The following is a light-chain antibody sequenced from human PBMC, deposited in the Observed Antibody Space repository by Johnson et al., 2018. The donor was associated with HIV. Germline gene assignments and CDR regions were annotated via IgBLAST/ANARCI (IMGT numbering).Light chain of an antibody. CDR1: SSNIGNNY. Sequence: QSVLTQPPSVSAAPGQKVTISCSGSSSNIGNNYVSWYQQLPGTAPKLLIYENSKRPSGIPDRFSVSKSGTSATLGITGLQTGDEADYYCLAWDTSLRAHYVFGTGTKVTVL. J-gene: IGLJ1*01. CDR2: ENS. CDR3: LAWDTSLRAHYV. V-gene: IGLV1-51*02.